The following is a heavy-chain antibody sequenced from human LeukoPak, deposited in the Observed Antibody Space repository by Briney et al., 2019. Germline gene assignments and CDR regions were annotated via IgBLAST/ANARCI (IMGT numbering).Heavy chain of an antibody. Sequence: GGSLRLSCAASGFTVRSNYMSWVRQAPGKGLEWVSVISSGGSTYCADSVKGRFNISRDSSKNTLYLQMKSLRAEDTALYYCSRDRMGTKSFDYWGQGTLVTVSS. CDR1: GFTVRSNY. V-gene: IGHV3-66*01. D-gene: IGHD5-24*01. CDR3: SRDRMGTKSFDY. J-gene: IGHJ4*02. CDR2: ISSGGST.